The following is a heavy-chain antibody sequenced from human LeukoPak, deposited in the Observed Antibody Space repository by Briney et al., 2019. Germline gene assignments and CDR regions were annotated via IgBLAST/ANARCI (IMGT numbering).Heavy chain of an antibody. CDR2: IYSGGST. J-gene: IGHJ6*02. D-gene: IGHD1-7*01. CDR1: GFTVSSNY. Sequence: GGSLRLSCAASGFTVSSNYMSWVRQAPGKGLEWVSVIYSGGSTYYADSVKGRLTISRDNSKNTLYLQMNSLRAEDTAVYYCARDGTTSPYYYGMDVWGQGTTVTVSS. CDR3: ARDGTTSPYYYGMDV. V-gene: IGHV3-53*01.